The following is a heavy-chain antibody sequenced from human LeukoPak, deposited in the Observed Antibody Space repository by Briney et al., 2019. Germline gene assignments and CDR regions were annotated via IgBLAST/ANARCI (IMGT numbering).Heavy chain of an antibody. Sequence: PGGSLRLSCAASGFTFDDYAMHWVRQAPVKGLEWVSGISWNSGSIGYADSVKGRFTISRDNAKNSLYLQMNSLRAEDTALYYCAKDSGGGSSDSYYYYGIDVWGQGTTVTVSS. J-gene: IGHJ6*02. D-gene: IGHD6-6*01. CDR1: GFTFDDYA. CDR2: ISWNSGSI. CDR3: AKDSGGGSSDSYYYYGIDV. V-gene: IGHV3-9*01.